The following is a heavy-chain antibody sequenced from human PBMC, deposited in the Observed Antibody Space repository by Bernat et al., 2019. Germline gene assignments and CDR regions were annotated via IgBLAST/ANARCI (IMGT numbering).Heavy chain of an antibody. V-gene: IGHV3-30*18. Sequence: QVQLVESGGGVVQPGRSLRLSCAASGFTFSSYGIYWVRQTPGKGLEWVAVISYDGNNKYYADSVKGRFTISRDNSKNTLDLQMNSLRAEDTAVYYCAKPRGYCSSTSCKEYGMDVWGQGTTVTVSS. CDR2: ISYDGNNK. CDR3: AKPRGYCSSTSCKEYGMDV. D-gene: IGHD2-2*01. CDR1: GFTFSSYG. J-gene: IGHJ6*02.